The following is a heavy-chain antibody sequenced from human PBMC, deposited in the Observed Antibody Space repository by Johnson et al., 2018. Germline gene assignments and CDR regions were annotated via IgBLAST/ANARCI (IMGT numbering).Heavy chain of an antibody. D-gene: IGHD2-2*01. V-gene: IGHV4-59*01. CDR2: IYYSGST. CDR3: ARGGYHANAFDI. Sequence: QVQLVESGPGLVKPSETLSLICTVSGGSISSYYWSWIRQPPGKGLEWIGYIYYSGSTNYNPSLKSRVTISVETSKNQFSLKLSSVTAADRAVYYCARGGYHANAFDIWGQGTMVTVSS. J-gene: IGHJ3*02. CDR1: GGSISSYY.